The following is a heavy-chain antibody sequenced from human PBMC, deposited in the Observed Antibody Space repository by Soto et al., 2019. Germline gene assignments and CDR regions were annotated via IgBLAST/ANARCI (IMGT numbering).Heavy chain of an antibody. J-gene: IGHJ6*02. CDR1: GFTFSSYS. D-gene: IGHD3-22*01. CDR2: ISSSSSYI. Sequence: PGGSLRLSCAASGFTFSSYSMNWVRQAPGKGLEWVSSISSSSSYIYYADSVKGRFTISRDNAKNSLYLQMNSLRAEDTAVYYCARDLVVITTFPYYYYGMDVWGQGTTVTGSS. V-gene: IGHV3-21*01. CDR3: ARDLVVITTFPYYYYGMDV.